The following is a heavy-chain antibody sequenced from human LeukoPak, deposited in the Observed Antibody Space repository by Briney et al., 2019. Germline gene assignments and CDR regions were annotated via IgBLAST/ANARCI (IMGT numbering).Heavy chain of an antibody. V-gene: IGHV4-30-2*01. J-gene: IGHJ6*02. CDR3: ARGPVSPKDYYYYYGMDV. Sequence: PSQTLSLTCAVSGGSISSGGYSWSWNRQPPGKGLWWIGYIYHSGSTYYNPSLKSRVTISVDGSKNQFSLKLSSVTAADTAVYYCARGPVSPKDYYYYYGMDVWGQGTTVTVSS. CDR2: IYHSGST. CDR1: GGSISSGGYS. D-gene: IGHD2-8*01.